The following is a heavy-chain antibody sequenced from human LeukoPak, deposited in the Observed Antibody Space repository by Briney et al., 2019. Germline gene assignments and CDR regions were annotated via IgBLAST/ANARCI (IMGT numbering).Heavy chain of an antibody. D-gene: IGHD3-3*01. J-gene: IGHJ6*02. CDR3: ARERITIFGVVMVYYYYYGMDV. Sequence: GGSLRLSCAASGFTFSSYWMSWVRQAPGKGLEWVANIKQDGSEKYYVDSVKGRFTIPRDNAKNSLYLQMNSLRAEDTAVYYCARERITIFGVVMVYYYYYGMDVWGQGTTVTVSS. CDR1: GFTFSSYW. V-gene: IGHV3-7*01. CDR2: IKQDGSEK.